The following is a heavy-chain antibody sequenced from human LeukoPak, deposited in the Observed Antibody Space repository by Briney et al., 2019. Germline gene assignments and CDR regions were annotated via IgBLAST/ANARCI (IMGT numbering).Heavy chain of an antibody. V-gene: IGHV3-30*03. CDR2: MSYAGRYR. D-gene: IGHD3-10*01. Sequence: PGTPLHPSVPTPGFPFDVYAMHGAPQAPGKGREGVAVMSYAGRYRYYADSAKGRFTISRDNSKRRLYLEMSSLRPEDTAIYYCARSELYYGSESYYHLDYWGHGTLVTVSS. CDR1: GFPFDVYA. CDR3: ARSELYYGSESYYHLDY. J-gene: IGHJ4*01.